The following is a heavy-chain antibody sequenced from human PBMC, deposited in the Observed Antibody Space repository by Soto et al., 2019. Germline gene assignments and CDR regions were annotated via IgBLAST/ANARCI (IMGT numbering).Heavy chain of an antibody. CDR3: ARGNYDSSGYYAPFVSYYYGMDV. D-gene: IGHD3-22*01. V-gene: IGHV1-69*13. CDR2: IIPIFGTA. J-gene: IGHJ6*02. Sequence: SVKVSCKASGGTFSSYAISWVRRAPGQGLEWMGGIIPIFGTANYAQKFQGRVTITADESTSTAYMELSSLRSEDTAVYYCARGNYDSSGYYAPFVSYYYGMDVWGQGTTVTVSS. CDR1: GGTFSSYA.